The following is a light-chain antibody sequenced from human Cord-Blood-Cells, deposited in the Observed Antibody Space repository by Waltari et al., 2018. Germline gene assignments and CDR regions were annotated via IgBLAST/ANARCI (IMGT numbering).Light chain of an antibody. CDR3: SSYTSSSTE. CDR2: DVS. Sequence: QSALTQPASVSGSPGQSITISCTGTSSDVGGYNYVPWYQQHPGKAPKLMIYDVSNRPSGVSNRFSGSKSGNTASLTISGLQAEGEADYYCSSYTSSSTEFGGGTKLTVL. V-gene: IGLV2-14*03. CDR1: SSDVGGYNY. J-gene: IGLJ3*02.